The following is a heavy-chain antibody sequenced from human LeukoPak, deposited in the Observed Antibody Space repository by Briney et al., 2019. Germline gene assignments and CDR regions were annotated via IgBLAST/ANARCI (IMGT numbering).Heavy chain of an antibody. V-gene: IGHV3-66*01. CDR3: ASTFYGDSPPY. Sequence: PGGSLRLSCAASGLTDSSNYMSCVRQAPGKGLEGVSVIYSGGSTDSADSVKGRFTISRDNSKNTLYLQMNSLRAEDTAVYYCASTFYGDSPPYWGQGTLVTVSS. CDR1: GLTDSSNY. D-gene: IGHD4-17*01. CDR2: IYSGGST. J-gene: IGHJ4*02.